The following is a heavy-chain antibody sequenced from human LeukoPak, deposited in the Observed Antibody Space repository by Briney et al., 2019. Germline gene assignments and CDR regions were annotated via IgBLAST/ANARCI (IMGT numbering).Heavy chain of an antibody. V-gene: IGHV3-21*01. J-gene: IGHJ4*02. D-gene: IGHD5-18*01. CDR3: ARDNNTDLDY. CDR2: ISSSSSYI. CDR1: GFTFSIYN. Sequence: PGGSLRLSCAASGFTFSIYNVNWVRQAPGKGLEWVSSISSSSSYIYYADSVRGRFTISRDNAKNSLYLQMNSLRAEDTAVYYCARDNNTDLDYWGQGTLVTVSS.